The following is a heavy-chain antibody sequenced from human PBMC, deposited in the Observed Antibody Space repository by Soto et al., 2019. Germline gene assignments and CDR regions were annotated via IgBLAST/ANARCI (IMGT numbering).Heavy chain of an antibody. Sequence: ASVKVSCKVSGYTLTELSMHWVRQAPGKGLEWMGGFDPEDGETIYAQKFQGRVTMTEDTSTDTAYMELSSLRSEGTAVYYCATHLYNWNLHTQPIYNWFDPWGQGTLVTVSS. V-gene: IGHV1-24*01. CDR2: FDPEDGET. CDR1: GYTLTELS. J-gene: IGHJ5*02. D-gene: IGHD1-20*01. CDR3: ATHLYNWNLHTQPIYNWFDP.